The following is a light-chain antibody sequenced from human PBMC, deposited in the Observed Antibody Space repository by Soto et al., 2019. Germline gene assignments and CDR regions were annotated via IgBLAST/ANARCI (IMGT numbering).Light chain of an antibody. J-gene: IGLJ3*02. CDR3: CSFAGSNSWV. V-gene: IGLV2-23*01. Sequence: QSALTQPASVSGSPGQSITISCTGSSSEVGTYDLVSWYQHHPGAAPKLMIYEATRRPSGISNRFSGSKSGNTASLTISGLQAEDEADYYCCSFAGSNSWVFGGGTKVTVL. CDR2: EAT. CDR1: SSEVGTYDL.